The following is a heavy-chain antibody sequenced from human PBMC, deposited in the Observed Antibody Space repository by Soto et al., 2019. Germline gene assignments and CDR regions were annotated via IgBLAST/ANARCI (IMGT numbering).Heavy chain of an antibody. V-gene: IGHV3-30-3*01. D-gene: IGHD3-10*01. CDR3: ARGANYGSRGFDP. J-gene: IGHJ5*02. CDR2: ISYDVSNK. CDR1: GFTFSSYA. Sequence: GGSLRLSCAASGFTFSSYAMHWVRQAPGKGLEWVAVISYDVSNKYYADSVKGRFTISRDNSKNTLYLQMNSLRAEDTAVYYCARGANYGSRGFDPWGQGTLVTVSS.